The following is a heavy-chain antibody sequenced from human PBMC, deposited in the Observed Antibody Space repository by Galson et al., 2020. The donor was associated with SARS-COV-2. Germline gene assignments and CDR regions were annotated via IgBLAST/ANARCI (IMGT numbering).Heavy chain of an antibody. J-gene: IGHJ6*02. Sequence: GGSLRLSCAASGFTFSSYAMHWVRQAPGKGLEWVAVISYDGSNKYYADSVKGRFTISRDNSKNTLYLQMNSLRAEDTAVYYCARDLHYYDILTGYYPGTHYYYYYGMDVWGQGTTVTVSS. CDR3: ARDLHYYDILTGYYPGTHYYYYYGMDV. D-gene: IGHD3-9*01. CDR2: ISYDGSNK. CDR1: GFTFSSYA. V-gene: IGHV3-30-3*01.